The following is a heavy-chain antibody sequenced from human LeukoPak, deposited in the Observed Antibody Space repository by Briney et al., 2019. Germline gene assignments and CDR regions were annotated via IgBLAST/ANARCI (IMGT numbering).Heavy chain of an antibody. D-gene: IGHD3-3*01. CDR1: GGSFSGYY. V-gene: IGHV4-34*01. J-gene: IGHJ4*02. Sequence: PSETLSLTCAVYGGSFSGYYWSWIRQPPGKGLEWIGEINHSGSTYHNPSLKSRVTISVDTSKNQFSLKLSSVTAADTAVYYCASCEFWSGYFDYWGQGTLVTVSS. CDR3: ASCEFWSGYFDY. CDR2: INHSGST.